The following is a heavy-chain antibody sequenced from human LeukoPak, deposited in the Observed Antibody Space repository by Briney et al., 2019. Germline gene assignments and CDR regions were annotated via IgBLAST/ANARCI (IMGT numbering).Heavy chain of an antibody. CDR1: GFTFSSYA. D-gene: IGHD3-22*01. Sequence: QPGRSLRLSCAASGFTFSSYAMHWVRQAPAKGLEWVAVISYDGSNKYYADSVKGRFTISRDNSKNTLYLQMNSLRAEDTAVYYCAREITYYYDRYGSGAFDIWGQGTMVTVSS. J-gene: IGHJ3*02. CDR3: AREITYYYDRYGSGAFDI. CDR2: ISYDGSNK. V-gene: IGHV3-30*04.